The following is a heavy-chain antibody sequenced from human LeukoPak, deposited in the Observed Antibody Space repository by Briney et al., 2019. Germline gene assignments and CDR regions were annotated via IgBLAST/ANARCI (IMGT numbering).Heavy chain of an antibody. CDR2: INHSGST. J-gene: IGHJ4*02. CDR1: GYSISSSYY. D-gene: IGHD3-16*02. Sequence: SETLSLTCTVSGYSISSSYYWSWIRQPPGKGLEWIGEINHSGSTNYNPSLKSRVTISVDTSKNQFSLKLSSVTAADTAVYYCARHWMITFGGVIDMLDYWGQGTLVAVSS. V-gene: IGHV4-38-2*02. CDR3: ARHWMITFGGVIDMLDY.